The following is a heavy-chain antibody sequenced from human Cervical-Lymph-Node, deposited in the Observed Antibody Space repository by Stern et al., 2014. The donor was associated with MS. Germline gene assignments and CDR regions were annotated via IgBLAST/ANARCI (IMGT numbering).Heavy chain of an antibody. CDR1: GFTFSNYD. CDR2: IGTAGDT. D-gene: IGHD1-26*01. CDR3: ARASGSYRSGHYYGMDV. Sequence: EMQLVESGGGLVQPGGSLRLSCAASGFTFSNYDMHWVRQVIGKGLEWVSSIGTAGDTFYPGSVHGRFTISRDNAENSFYLQMDSLRAGDTAVYYWARASGSYRSGHYYGMDVWGQGTTVPVPS. V-gene: IGHV3-13*01. J-gene: IGHJ6*02.